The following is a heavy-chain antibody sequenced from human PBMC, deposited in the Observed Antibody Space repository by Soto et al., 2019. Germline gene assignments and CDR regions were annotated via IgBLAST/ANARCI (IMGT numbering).Heavy chain of an antibody. CDR1: GVSISGYYIY. CDR3: ARRRAYSPSLDP. V-gene: IGHV4-59*08. J-gene: IGHJ5*02. CDR2: IYYGGTT. D-gene: IGHD3-16*01. Sequence: SEILSRTCTFAGVSISGYYIYWGWIRQPPGKGLEWVGYIYYGGTTSYNPSLQSRVTISLETSKSQFSLRLSSVTAADTAVYYCARRRAYSPSLDPWG.